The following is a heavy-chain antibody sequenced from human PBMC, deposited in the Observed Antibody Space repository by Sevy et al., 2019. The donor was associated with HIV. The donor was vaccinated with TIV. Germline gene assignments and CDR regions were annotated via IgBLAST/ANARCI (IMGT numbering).Heavy chain of an antibody. V-gene: IGHV3-23*01. CDR1: GFTFSTYA. J-gene: IGHJ6*02. Sequence: GGSLRLSCAASGFTFSTYAMSWVRRAPGKGLEWVSAISGSGGSTYYADSMEGRFIISRDKSKNTLYLQMNSLRAEDTALYYCAKGDSTFHGLDVWGQGTTVTVSS. CDR3: AKGDSTFHGLDV. D-gene: IGHD6-13*01. CDR2: ISGSGGST.